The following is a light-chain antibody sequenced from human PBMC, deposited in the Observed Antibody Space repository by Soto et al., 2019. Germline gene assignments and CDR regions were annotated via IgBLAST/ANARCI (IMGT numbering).Light chain of an antibody. CDR1: QRVSSN. Sequence: EIVMTQSPATLSVSPGERATLSCRASQRVSSNLAWYQQKPGQAPRPLIYGASTRATGIPAGFSGSGSGTDCALTSSSLQSDDFAISYCQQYDKWYTFGQGTKLETK. J-gene: IGKJ2*01. V-gene: IGKV3-15*01. CDR2: GAS. CDR3: QQYDKWYT.